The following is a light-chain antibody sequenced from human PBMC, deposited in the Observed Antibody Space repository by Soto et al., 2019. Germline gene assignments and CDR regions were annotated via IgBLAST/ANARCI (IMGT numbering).Light chain of an antibody. CDR1: QNIHTN. V-gene: IGKV3-15*01. CDR3: QQYTDWPTT. Sequence: IVMTHAPATLSVSPFERATLSCRAGQNIHTNLAWYQQKPGQAPRLLFYGASTGATGLPARFSGSGSGTEFTLTVTSLQSEDFGIYYCQQYTDWPTTFGQGTKVDIK. CDR2: GAS. J-gene: IGKJ1*01.